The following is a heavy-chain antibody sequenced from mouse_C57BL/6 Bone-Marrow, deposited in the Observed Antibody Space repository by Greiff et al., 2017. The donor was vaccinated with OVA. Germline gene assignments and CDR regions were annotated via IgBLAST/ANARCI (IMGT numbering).Heavy chain of an antibody. J-gene: IGHJ1*03. V-gene: IGHV1-54*01. Sequence: QVQLQQSGAELVRPGTSVKVSCKASGYAFTNYLIEWVKQRPGQGLEWIGVINPGSGGTNYNEKFKGKATLTADKSSSTAYMPLSSLTSEDSAVYFCARRGGITTVVAPHWYFDVWGTGTTVTVSS. D-gene: IGHD1-1*01. CDR1: GYAFTNYL. CDR3: ARRGGITTVVAPHWYFDV. CDR2: INPGSGGT.